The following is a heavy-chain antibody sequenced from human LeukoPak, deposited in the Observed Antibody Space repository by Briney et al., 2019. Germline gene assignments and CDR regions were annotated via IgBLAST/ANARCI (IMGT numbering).Heavy chain of an antibody. CDR3: AKLPTLYYYDSSGYYYFDY. CDR1: GFTLSSYS. CDR2: ISSSSSYI. J-gene: IGHJ4*02. V-gene: IGHV3-21*04. Sequence: GGSLRLSCAASGFTLSSYSMNWVRQAPGKGLEWVSSISSSSSYIYYADSVKGRFTISRDNAKNSLYLQMNSLRAEDTAVYYCAKLPTLYYYDSSGYYYFDYWGQGTLVTVSS. D-gene: IGHD3-22*01.